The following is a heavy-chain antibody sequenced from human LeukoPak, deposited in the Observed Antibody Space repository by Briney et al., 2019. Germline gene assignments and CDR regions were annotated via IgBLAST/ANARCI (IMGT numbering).Heavy chain of an antibody. Sequence: GGSLRLSCAASGFTVNNNYMNWVRQAPGKGLEWVSLIYSGDSTYYADSVKGRFIISRDNSKNTLYLQTNSLRAEDTAVYYCAREVATGFSCFDYWGQGTLVTVSS. CDR2: IYSGDST. D-gene: IGHD2-21*02. CDR3: AREVATGFSCFDY. CDR1: GFTVNNNY. V-gene: IGHV3-53*01. J-gene: IGHJ4*02.